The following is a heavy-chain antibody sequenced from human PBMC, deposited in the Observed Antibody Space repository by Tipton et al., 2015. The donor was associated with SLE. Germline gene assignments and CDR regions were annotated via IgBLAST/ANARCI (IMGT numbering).Heavy chain of an antibody. CDR3: ARDQELPDAFDI. CDR2: IYYSGGT. J-gene: IGHJ3*02. Sequence: TLSLTCTVSGGSISSSSYYWGWIRQPPGKGLEWIGSIYYSGGTYYNPSLKSRVTISVDTSKNQFSLKLSSVTAADTALYYCARDQELPDAFDIWGQGTMVTVSS. CDR1: GGSISSSSYY. D-gene: IGHD1-26*01. V-gene: IGHV4-39*07.